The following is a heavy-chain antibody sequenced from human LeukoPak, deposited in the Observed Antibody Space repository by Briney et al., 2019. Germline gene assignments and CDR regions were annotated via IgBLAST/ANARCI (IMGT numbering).Heavy chain of an antibody. Sequence: PSETLSLTCNVSGVSVSDGRYYWTWIRPHPAKGLEWIGYKYYNGGAKYNPSLKSRLTISIDTSKNQFSLQLTSVTAADTATYYCATPYCSSLSCLDVFNMWGQGTRVTVSS. CDR3: ATPYCSSLSCLDVFNM. J-gene: IGHJ3*02. D-gene: IGHD2-2*01. V-gene: IGHV4-31*03. CDR1: GVSVSDGRYY. CDR2: KYYNGGA.